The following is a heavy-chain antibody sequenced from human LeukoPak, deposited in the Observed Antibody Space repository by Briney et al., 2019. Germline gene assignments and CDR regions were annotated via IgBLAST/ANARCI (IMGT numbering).Heavy chain of an antibody. CDR3: ARDKGLPQAFAI. CDR2: ISYSETT. J-gene: IGHJ3*02. Sequence: SETLSLTCTFSGGSISSFAGSWIRQPPGKGLEYIGYISYSETTSYNPSLKSRVTISVDTSKNQFSLKLTSVTAADTAVYYCARDKGLPQAFAIWGQGTLVTVSS. D-gene: IGHD5/OR15-5a*01. CDR1: GGSISSFA. V-gene: IGHV4-59*01.